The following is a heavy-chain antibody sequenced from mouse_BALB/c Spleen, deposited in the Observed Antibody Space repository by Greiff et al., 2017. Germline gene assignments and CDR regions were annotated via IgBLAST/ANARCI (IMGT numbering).Heavy chain of an antibody. CDR2: ISSGGSYT. V-gene: IGHV5-9-4*01. CDR1: GFTFSSYA. D-gene: IGHD4-1*02. CDR3: ARETQLAWFAY. J-gene: IGHJ3*01. Sequence: EVQRVESGGGLVKPGGSLKLSCAASGFTFSSYAMSWVRQSPEKRLEWVAEISSGGSYTYYPDTVTGRFTISRDNAKNTLYLEMSSLRSEDTAMYYCARETQLAWFAYWGQGTLVTVSA.